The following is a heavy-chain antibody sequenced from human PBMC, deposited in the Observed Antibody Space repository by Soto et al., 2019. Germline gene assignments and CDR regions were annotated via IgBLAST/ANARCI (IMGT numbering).Heavy chain of an antibody. D-gene: IGHD5-18*01. J-gene: IGHJ4*02. CDR1: GFTFSSHS. CDR2: ISGSGATK. Sequence: HPGGSLRLSCAASGFTFSSHSINWVRQAPGKGLEWVSYISGSGATKYYADSVKGRFTISRDNARNSLYLQMSSLSDEDTAVYYCARAIRGFSYVVEYWGQGTLVTVSS. V-gene: IGHV3-48*02. CDR3: ARAIRGFSYVVEY.